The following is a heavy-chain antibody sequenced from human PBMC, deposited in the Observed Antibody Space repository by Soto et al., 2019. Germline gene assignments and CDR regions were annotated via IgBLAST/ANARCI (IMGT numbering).Heavy chain of an antibody. Sequence: EVQLVEAGGGLIQPGVSLKLTCSVAGFTVSDSMSWVRQAPGKGLECVSFIHSDGSTHYTDSVRGRFTISRDNSKNTLYLQMERLRVDDTAVYFWARDASGPLDYWGQGTLVTVSS. V-gene: IGHV3-53*01. CDR1: GFTVSDS. CDR2: IHSDGST. D-gene: IGHD6-19*01. J-gene: IGHJ4*02. CDR3: ARDASGPLDY.